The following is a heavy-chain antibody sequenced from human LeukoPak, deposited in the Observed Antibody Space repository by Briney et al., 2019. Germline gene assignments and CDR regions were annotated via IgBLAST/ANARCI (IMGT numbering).Heavy chain of an antibody. D-gene: IGHD3-22*01. CDR2: IIPIFGTA. V-gene: IGHV1-69*13. CDR3: ARGGYYYDSSGYLDAFDI. J-gene: IGHJ3*02. CDR1: GGTFSSYA. Sequence: SVKVSCKASGGTFSSYAISWVRQAPGQGLEWMGGIIPIFGTANYAQKFQGRVTITADESTSTAYMELGSLRSEDTAVYYCARGGYYYDSSGYLDAFDIWGQGTMVTVSS.